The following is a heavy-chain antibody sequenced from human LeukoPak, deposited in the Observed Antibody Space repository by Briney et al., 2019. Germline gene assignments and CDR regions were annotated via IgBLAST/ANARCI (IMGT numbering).Heavy chain of an antibody. V-gene: IGHV4-34*01. J-gene: IGHJ5*02. CDR1: GGSFSGYY. CDR3: ARGSSGWFRRVYNWFDP. Sequence: KTSETLSLTCAVYGGSFSGYYWSWIRQPPGKGLEWIGEINHSGSTNYNPSLKSRVTISVDTSKNQFSLKLSSVTAADTAVYYCARGSSGWFRRVYNWFDPWGQGTLVTVS. CDR2: INHSGST. D-gene: IGHD6-19*01.